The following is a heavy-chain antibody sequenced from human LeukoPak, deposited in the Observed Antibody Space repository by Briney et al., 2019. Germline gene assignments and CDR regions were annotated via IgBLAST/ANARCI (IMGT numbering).Heavy chain of an antibody. CDR1: GFSLSPYW. D-gene: IGHD2-2*01. V-gene: IGHV3-74*01. Sequence: KAGGSLRLSCAASGFSLSPYWMHWVRQVPGKGLVWVAHINSDEMTTAYADSVKGRFTISTDKAKNTLYLQMNSLRAEDTAVYYCAREYCSSTSCYLDPWGQGTLVTVSS. CDR3: AREYCSSTSCYLDP. J-gene: IGHJ5*02. CDR2: INSDEMTT.